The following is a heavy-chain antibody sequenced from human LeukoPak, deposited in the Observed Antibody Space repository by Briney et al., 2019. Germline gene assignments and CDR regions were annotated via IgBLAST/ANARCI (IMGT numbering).Heavy chain of an antibody. V-gene: IGHV3-21*01. Sequence: GGSLRLSCAASGFTFSSYSMNWVRQAPGKGLEWVSSISSSSSYIYYADSVKGRFTISRDNAKNSLYLQMNSLRAEDTAVYYCARGGIAAVLPFDPWGQGTLVTVSS. D-gene: IGHD6-13*01. CDR1: GFTFSSYS. J-gene: IGHJ5*02. CDR3: ARGGIAAVLPFDP. CDR2: ISSSSSYI.